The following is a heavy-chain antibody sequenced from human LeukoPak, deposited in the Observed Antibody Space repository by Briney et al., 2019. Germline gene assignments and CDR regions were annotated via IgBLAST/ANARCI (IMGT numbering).Heavy chain of an antibody. J-gene: IGHJ4*02. Sequence: PGGSLRLSCAASGFTFSSYGMHWVRQAPGKGLEWVAFIRYDGSNKYYADSVKGRFTISRDNSKNTLYLQMNSLRAEDTAVYYCARALYYYGSGSSLGTDYWGQGTLVTVSS. CDR3: ARALYYYGSGSSLGTDY. D-gene: IGHD3-10*01. CDR1: GFTFSSYG. V-gene: IGHV3-30*02. CDR2: IRYDGSNK.